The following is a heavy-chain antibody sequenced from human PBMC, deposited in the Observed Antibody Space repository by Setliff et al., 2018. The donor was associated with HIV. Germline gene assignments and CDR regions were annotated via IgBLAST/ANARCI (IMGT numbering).Heavy chain of an antibody. J-gene: IGHJ4*02. V-gene: IGHV4-39*01. D-gene: IGHD3-9*01. CDR1: GGSISSSSYY. CDR3: ARHPWGNDILTGYFPFDY. CDR2: IYYSGST. Sequence: SETLSLTCTVSGGSISSSSYYWGWIRQPPGKGLEWIGSIYYSGSTYYNPSLKSRVIITMDASKNHFSLNRTSVTAADTAVYYCARHPWGNDILTGYFPFDYWGQGTLVTVSS.